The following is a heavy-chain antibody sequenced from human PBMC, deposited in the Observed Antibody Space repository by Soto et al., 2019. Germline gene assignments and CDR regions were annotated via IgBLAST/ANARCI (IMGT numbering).Heavy chain of an antibody. V-gene: IGHV3-23*01. CDR2: ISGSGGSR. CDR3: AYMKTGYSRYYYYGMDV. Sequence: GGSLRLSXAASGFTFSSYAMSWVRQAPGKGLEWVSAISGSGGSRYYADSVKGRFTISRDNSKNTLYLQMNSLRAEDTAVYYCAYMKTGYSRYYYYGMDVWGQGTTVTVSS. CDR1: GFTFSSYA. D-gene: IGHD2-2*02. J-gene: IGHJ6*02.